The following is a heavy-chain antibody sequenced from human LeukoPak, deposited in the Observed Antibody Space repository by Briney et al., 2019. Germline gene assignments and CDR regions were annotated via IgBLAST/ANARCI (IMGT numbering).Heavy chain of an antibody. Sequence: GGSLRLSCAASGFTFNDYAMHWVRQAPGKGLEWVAVIWYDGSNKYYADSVKGRFTISRDNSKNTLYLQMNSLRAEDTAVYYCAKSDYPIVGATSMDYWGQGTLVTVSS. V-gene: IGHV3-33*06. CDR1: GFTFNDYA. J-gene: IGHJ4*02. D-gene: IGHD1-26*01. CDR3: AKSDYPIVGATSMDY. CDR2: IWYDGSNK.